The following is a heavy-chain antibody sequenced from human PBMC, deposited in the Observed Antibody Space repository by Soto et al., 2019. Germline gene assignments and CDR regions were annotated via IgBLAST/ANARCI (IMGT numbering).Heavy chain of an antibody. CDR2: IWEDGGNK. Sequence: GGSLRLSCAASGFTFSSYGMHWVRQAPGKGLEWVAAIWEDGGNKYYADSVKGRFTISRDNSKNTLYLQMNSLRAEDTAVYYCAKDFYSSGWSDYFDYWGQGTLVTVSS. CDR1: GFTFSSYG. CDR3: AKDFYSSGWSDYFDY. D-gene: IGHD6-19*01. V-gene: IGHV3-33*06. J-gene: IGHJ4*02.